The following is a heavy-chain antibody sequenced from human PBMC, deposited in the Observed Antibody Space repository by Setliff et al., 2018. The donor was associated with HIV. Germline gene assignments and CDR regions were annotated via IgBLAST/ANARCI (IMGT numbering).Heavy chain of an antibody. CDR2: INPNSGGT. J-gene: IGHJ5*02. CDR3: ARGYGSGSYYNWFDP. CDR1: GYTLTGYY. V-gene: IGHV1-2*06. D-gene: IGHD3-10*01. Sequence: GASVKVSCKASGYTLTGYYMHWVRQAPGQGLEWVGRINPNSGGTNYAQKFQGRVTMTRDTSISTAYMELSRLRSDDTAVYYCARGYGSGSYYNWFDPWGQGTLVTVSS.